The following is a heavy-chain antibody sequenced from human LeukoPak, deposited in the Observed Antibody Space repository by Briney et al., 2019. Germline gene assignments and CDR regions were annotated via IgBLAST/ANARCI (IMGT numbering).Heavy chain of an antibody. CDR1: GFTFSSYA. D-gene: IGHD3-10*01. V-gene: IGHV3-23*01. CDR2: IIGSGGNT. J-gene: IGHJ6*02. CDR3: AKDMEGYYYGMDV. Sequence: GGSLRLSCVASGFTFSSYAMNWVRQAPGKGLGGLEWVSSIIGSGGNTYFADSVKGRFTISRDNAKKSLYLQMNSLRAEDTALYYCAKDMEGYYYGMDVWGQGTTVTVSS.